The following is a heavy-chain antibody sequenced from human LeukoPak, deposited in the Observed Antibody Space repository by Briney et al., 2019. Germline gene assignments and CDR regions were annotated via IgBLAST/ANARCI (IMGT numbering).Heavy chain of an antibody. CDR3: ARSMVRGGYAFDI. CDR1: GDSFSNYY. CDR2: ISSSSSTI. Sequence: ETLSLTCSVSGDSFSNYYWTWVRQAPGKGLEWVSYISSSSSTIYYADSVKGRFTISRDNAKNSLYLQMNSLRDEDTAVYYCARSMVRGGYAFDIWGQGTMVTVSS. V-gene: IGHV3-48*02. J-gene: IGHJ3*02. D-gene: IGHD3-10*01.